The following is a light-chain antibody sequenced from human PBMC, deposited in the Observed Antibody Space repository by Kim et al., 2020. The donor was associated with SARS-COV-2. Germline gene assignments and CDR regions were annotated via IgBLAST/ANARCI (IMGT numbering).Light chain of an antibody. CDR1: NIGSKS. V-gene: IGLV3-21*04. J-gene: IGLJ2*01. CDR3: QVWDSSSDHPV. Sequence: QGKTARMTCGGNNIGSKSVHWYQRKPGQAPVLVIYYDSDRPSGIPERFSGSNSGNTATLTISRVEAGDEADYYCQVWDSSSDHPVFGGGTQLTVL. CDR2: YDS.